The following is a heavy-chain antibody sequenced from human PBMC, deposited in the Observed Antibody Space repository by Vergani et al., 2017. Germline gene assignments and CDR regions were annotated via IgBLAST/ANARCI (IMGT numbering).Heavy chain of an antibody. CDR1: GGSISSSSYY. Sequence: QLQLQESGPGLVKPSETLSLTCTVSGGSISSSSYYWGWIRQPPGKGLEWIGSIYYSGSTYYNPSLKSRVTISVDTSKNQFSLKLSSVTAADTAVYYCARDKGYDFWSGHNWFDPWGQGTLVTVSS. CDR2: IYYSGST. V-gene: IGHV4-39*07. D-gene: IGHD3-3*01. J-gene: IGHJ5*02. CDR3: ARDKGYDFWSGHNWFDP.